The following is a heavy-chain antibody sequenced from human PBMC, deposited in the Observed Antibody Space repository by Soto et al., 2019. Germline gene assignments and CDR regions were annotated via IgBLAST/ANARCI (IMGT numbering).Heavy chain of an antibody. CDR2: IYYSGST. J-gene: IGHJ4*02. V-gene: IGHV4-59*01. Sequence: STVAGGSSGNYFWRWIRQPPGKGLEWIGYIYYSGSTNYNPSLKSRVTISVDTSKNQFSLKLSSVTAADTAVYYGASGATVTNYYFDYLLKRTLVTVSS. CDR1: GGSSGNYF. D-gene: IGHD4-17*01. CDR3: ASGATVTNYYFDY.